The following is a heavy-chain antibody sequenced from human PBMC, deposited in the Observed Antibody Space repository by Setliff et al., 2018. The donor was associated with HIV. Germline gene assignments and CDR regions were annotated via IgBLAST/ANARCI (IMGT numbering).Heavy chain of an antibody. D-gene: IGHD3-10*01. CDR3: ARNFGLSPSGKYYYYYGMDI. CDR1: GYTFTGHY. V-gene: IGHV1-2*02. Sequence: ASVKVSCKASGYTFTGHYLHWVRQAPGQGLEWLGWVNPNSGDAIYAQNFQGRVTMTRDTSINAAYMALRGLISDDTAVYYGARNFGLSPSGKYYYYYGMDIWGQGTTVTVSS. J-gene: IGHJ6*02. CDR2: VNPNSGDA.